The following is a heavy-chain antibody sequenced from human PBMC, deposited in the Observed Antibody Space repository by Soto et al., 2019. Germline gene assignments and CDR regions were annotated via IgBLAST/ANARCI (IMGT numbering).Heavy chain of an antibody. V-gene: IGHV1-18*04. Sequence: GASVKVSCKTSGYSFTSYGISWVRQAPGQGLEWMGWLSGYNGNTNYAHKLQGRVTLTTDTSATTAYMELRSLRSDDTAVYYCARGSYDYGDYDPSVENFDHWGQGTLVTVSS. D-gene: IGHD4-17*01. CDR2: LSGYNGNT. CDR1: GYSFTSYG. CDR3: ARGSYDYGDYDPSVENFDH. J-gene: IGHJ4*02.